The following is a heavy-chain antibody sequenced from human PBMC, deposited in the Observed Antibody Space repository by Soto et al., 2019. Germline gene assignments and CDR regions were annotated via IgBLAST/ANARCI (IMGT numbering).Heavy chain of an antibody. CDR1: GGSVTNSSYY. V-gene: IGHV4-39*01. Sequence: SETLSLTCTVSGGSVTNSSYYWGWIRQSPGKGLEWIGSVYYRGRSYSKSSVKSRVTISVDTSKDRFSLSLNSVTASDTAVYFCVSQRTTVPTQAYFDYWGPGALVTVSS. D-gene: IGHD4-17*01. CDR3: VSQRTTVPTQAYFDY. CDR2: VYYRGRS. J-gene: IGHJ4*02.